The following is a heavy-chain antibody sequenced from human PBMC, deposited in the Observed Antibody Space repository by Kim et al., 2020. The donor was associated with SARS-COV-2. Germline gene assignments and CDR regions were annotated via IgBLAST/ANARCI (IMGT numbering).Heavy chain of an antibody. Sequence: ADSVKGRFTISSDKAKNSLYLQMNSLRAEDATIYYCARDRKLRGGYAPSLYWGQGTPVTVSS. CDR3: ARDRKLRGGYAPSLY. J-gene: IGHJ4*02. V-gene: IGHV3-20*03. D-gene: IGHD3-10*01.